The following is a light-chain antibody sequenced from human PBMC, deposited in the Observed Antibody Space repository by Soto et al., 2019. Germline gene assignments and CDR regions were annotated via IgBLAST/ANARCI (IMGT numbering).Light chain of an antibody. CDR2: KAS. V-gene: IGKV1-5*03. CDR3: QHYNSYPWT. Sequence: DIQMTQSPSTLSASVGDRVTITCRASQSISSWLAWYQQKPGKAPKLLIYKASSLESGVPSRFSGSGSGTEFTLTISSLQPDDFETFYCQHYNSYPWTLGQGTKVEIK. J-gene: IGKJ1*01. CDR1: QSISSW.